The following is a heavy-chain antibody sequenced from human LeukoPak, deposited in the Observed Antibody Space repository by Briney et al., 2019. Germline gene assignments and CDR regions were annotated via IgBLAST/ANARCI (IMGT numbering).Heavy chain of an antibody. J-gene: IGHJ3*02. CDR2: INSSDNNT. Sequence: GGSLRLSCAASGFTFNYYAMSWVRQAPGKGLEWVSTINSSDNNTYYADSVKGRFTISRDNSKNTLYLQMNSLRAEDTAVYYCARPGDYGAFDIWGQGTMVTVSS. V-gene: IGHV3-23*01. D-gene: IGHD4-17*01. CDR3: ARPGDYGAFDI. CDR1: GFTFNYYA.